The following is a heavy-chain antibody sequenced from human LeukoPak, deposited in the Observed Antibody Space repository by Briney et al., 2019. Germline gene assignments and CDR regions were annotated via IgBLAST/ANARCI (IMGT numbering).Heavy chain of an antibody. V-gene: IGHV4-34*01. CDR3: ARGHWGIVVVPAARIHWFDP. J-gene: IGHJ5*02. D-gene: IGHD2-2*01. CDR2: INHSGST. CDR1: GGSFSGYY. Sequence: SETLSLTCAVYGGSFSGYYWSWIRQPPGKGLEWIGEINHSGSTNYNPSLKSRVTISVDTSKNQFSLKLSSVTAADTAVYYCARGHWGIVVVPAARIHWFDPWGQGTLVTVSS.